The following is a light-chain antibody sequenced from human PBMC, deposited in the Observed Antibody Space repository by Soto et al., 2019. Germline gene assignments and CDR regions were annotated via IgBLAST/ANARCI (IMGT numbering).Light chain of an antibody. CDR3: QQSYSTPVSP. V-gene: IGKV1-39*01. Sequence: DIQISQSTCSVSASLGDRFTITCRASQSISSYLNWYQQKPGKAPKLLIYAASSLQSGVPSRFSGSGSGTDFTLTISSLQPEDFATYYCQQSYSTPVSPVGPGTKVDIK. CDR2: AAS. J-gene: IGKJ3*01. CDR1: QSISSY.